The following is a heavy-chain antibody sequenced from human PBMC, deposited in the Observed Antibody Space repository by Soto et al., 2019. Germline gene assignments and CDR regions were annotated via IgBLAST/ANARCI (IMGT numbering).Heavy chain of an antibody. CDR1: GGSFSGYY. D-gene: IGHD1-1*01. Sequence: PSETLSLTCAVYGGSFSGYYWSWVRQSPGKGLEWIGEINPTGGTNYNPSLKSRVTISVDTSKDQFSLQLSSVTAADTAVYYCASTRATPASRNLDYWGQGTLVTVSS. CDR3: ASTRATPASRNLDY. J-gene: IGHJ4*02. CDR2: INPTGGT. V-gene: IGHV4-34*01.